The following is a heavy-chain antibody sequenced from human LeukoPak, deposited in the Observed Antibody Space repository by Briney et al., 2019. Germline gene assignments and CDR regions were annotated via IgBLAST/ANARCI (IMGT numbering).Heavy chain of an antibody. V-gene: IGHV3-48*02. D-gene: IGHD3-22*01. CDR3: ASAYFYGSSDL. CDR1: GFTVSSYN. CDR2: ISGSSSTV. Sequence: GGSLRLSCAASGFTVSSYNMNWVRQAPGKGLEWVSYISGSSSTVFYADSVKGRFTISRDNAKNSPYLQMNSLRDEDTAVYYCASAYFYGSSDLWGQGTLVTVSS. J-gene: IGHJ5*02.